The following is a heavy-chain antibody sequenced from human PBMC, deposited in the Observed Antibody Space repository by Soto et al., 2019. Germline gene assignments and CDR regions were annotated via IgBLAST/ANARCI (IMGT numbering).Heavy chain of an antibody. Sequence: SETLSLTCTVSGGSISSYYWSWIRQPAGKGLEWIGCIYTSGSTNYNPSLKSRVTMSVDTSKNQFSLKLSSVTAADTAVYYCAGGTSGTTFYYFDYWGQGTLVTVS. CDR2: IYTSGST. D-gene: IGHD1-1*01. CDR1: GGSISSYY. J-gene: IGHJ4*02. V-gene: IGHV4-4*07. CDR3: AGGTSGTTFYYFDY.